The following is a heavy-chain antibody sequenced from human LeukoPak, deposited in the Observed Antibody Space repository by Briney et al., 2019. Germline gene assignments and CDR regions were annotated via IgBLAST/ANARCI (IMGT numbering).Heavy chain of an antibody. Sequence: PSETLSLTCTVSGDSIGNSNSYWAWVRQPPGKGLESLGSIFYSGSTYYNLSLKSRVTISVDTSKNQFSLNLHSVTAADAATYYCARRGITYSSSFFAYWGQGTLVTVSS. CDR2: IFYSGST. CDR3: ARRGITYSSSFFAY. J-gene: IGHJ4*02. D-gene: IGHD6-13*01. CDR1: GDSIGNSNSY. V-gene: IGHV4-39*01.